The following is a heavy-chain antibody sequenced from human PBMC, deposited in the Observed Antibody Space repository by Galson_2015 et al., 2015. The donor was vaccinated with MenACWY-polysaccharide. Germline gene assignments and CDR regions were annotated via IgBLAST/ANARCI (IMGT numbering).Heavy chain of an antibody. CDR3: ARGAAEGVGEVFEM. D-gene: IGHD2-15*01. V-gene: IGHV3-33*01. Sequence: SLRLSCAASGFTFSSYGMHWVRQAPGKGLEWVADIWYDGSNKYYGDSVKGRLTISRDNSKNTLYLQMNRLRAEYTAVYYCARGAAEGVGEVFEMWGQGSMVTVSS. CDR2: IWYDGSNK. J-gene: IGHJ3*02. CDR1: GFTFSSYG.